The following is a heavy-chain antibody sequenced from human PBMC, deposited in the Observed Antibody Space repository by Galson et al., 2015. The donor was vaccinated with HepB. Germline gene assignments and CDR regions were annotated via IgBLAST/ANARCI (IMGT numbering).Heavy chain of an antibody. Sequence: SVKVSCKASGYTFTSYGISWVRQAPGQGLEWMGWISAYNGNTNYAQKLQGRVTMTTDTSTSTAYMELRSLRSDDTAVYYCARDLVCSSTSCHPDAFDIWGQGTMVTVSS. CDR1: GYTFTSYG. CDR3: ARDLVCSSTSCHPDAFDI. V-gene: IGHV1-18*01. CDR2: ISAYNGNT. J-gene: IGHJ3*02. D-gene: IGHD2-2*01.